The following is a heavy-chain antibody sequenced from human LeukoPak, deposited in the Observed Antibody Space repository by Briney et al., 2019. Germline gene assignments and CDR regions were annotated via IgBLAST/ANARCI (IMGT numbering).Heavy chain of an antibody. V-gene: IGHV1-69*13. J-gene: IGHJ4*02. D-gene: IGHD5-18*01. Sequence: SVKVSCKASGGTFRSYAISWVRQAPGQGLEWMGGVIPIFGTANYAQKFQGRVTITADESTSTACMELSSLRSEDTAVYYCARDQGYRYGYGDFDYWGQGTLVTVSS. CDR3: ARDQGYRYGYGDFDY. CDR2: VIPIFGTA. CDR1: GGTFRSYA.